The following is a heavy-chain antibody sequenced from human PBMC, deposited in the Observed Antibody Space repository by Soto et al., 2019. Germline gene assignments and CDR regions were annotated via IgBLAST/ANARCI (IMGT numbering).Heavy chain of an antibody. CDR2: ITGSGTST. Sequence: EVQLLESGGGLVQPGGSLRLSCAASGFTFSSYSMSWVRQAPGKGLEWVSAITGSGTSTYYADSVKGRFTISRDNSKNTLSLQMNSLGAEDTAVYYCAKEGDLIGYNYGSCFDYWGQGTLVTVSS. D-gene: IGHD5-18*01. V-gene: IGHV3-23*01. CDR3: AKEGDLIGYNYGSCFDY. J-gene: IGHJ4*02. CDR1: GFTFSSYS.